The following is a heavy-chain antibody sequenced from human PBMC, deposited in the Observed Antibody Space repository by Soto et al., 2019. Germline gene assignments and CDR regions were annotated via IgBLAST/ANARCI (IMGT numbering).Heavy chain of an antibody. CDR3: AKGPHYYGSGSYYFDY. CDR1: GFTFISYA. CDR2: ISGSGGST. V-gene: IGHV3-23*01. Sequence: GGSLRLSCAASGFTFISYAMSWVRQAPGKGLEWVSAISGSGGSTYYADSVKGRFTISRDNSKNTLYLQMNSLRAEDTAVYYFAKGPHYYGSGSYYFDYRGQGTLVTV. D-gene: IGHD3-10*01. J-gene: IGHJ4*02.